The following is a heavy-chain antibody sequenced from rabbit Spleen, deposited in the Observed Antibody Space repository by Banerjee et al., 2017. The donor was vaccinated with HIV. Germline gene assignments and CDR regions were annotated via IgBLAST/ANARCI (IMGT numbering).Heavy chain of an antibody. CDR1: GFTLSSYW. CDR3: ARAENFDRYATDLGL. Sequence: QEQLKETGGGLVQPGGSLTLSCKASGFTLSSYWIWWVRQAPGKGLEWIACVNGGGSGTTHYATWAKGRFTVSKTSSTTVTLQVTSLTAADTATYFCARAENFDRYATDLGLWGPGTLVTVS. V-gene: IGHV1S45*01. CDR2: VNGGGSGTT. D-gene: IGHD6-1*01. J-gene: IGHJ4*01.